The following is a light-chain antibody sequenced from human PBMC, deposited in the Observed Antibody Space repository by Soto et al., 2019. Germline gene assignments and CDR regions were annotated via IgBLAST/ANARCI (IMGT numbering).Light chain of an antibody. CDR2: GAS. V-gene: IGKV3-20*01. CDR1: QSVDTTF. J-gene: IGKJ1*01. Sequence: EIVLTQSPGSLSLSPGQRATLSCRASQSVDTTFFAWYQKNPGQAPRLVIYGASKRATVIPDRFSGSGSGTDFTIIIIRLEHEAFAVYYRQQNMRSVTFGQGTKVEIK. CDR3: QQNMRSVT.